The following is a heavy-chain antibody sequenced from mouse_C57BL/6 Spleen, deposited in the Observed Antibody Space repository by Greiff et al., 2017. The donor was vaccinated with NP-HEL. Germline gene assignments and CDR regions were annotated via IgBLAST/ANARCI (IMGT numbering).Heavy chain of an antibody. CDR3: AREGYYGSRGGFAY. J-gene: IGHJ3*01. D-gene: IGHD1-1*01. CDR2: IYPNNGGN. V-gene: IGHV1-34*01. CDR1: GYTFTDYY. Sequence: VQLQQSGPELVKPGASVKMSCKASGYTFTDYYMHWVKQSHGKSLEWIGYIYPNNGGNGYNQKFKGKATLTVDKSSSTAYMERRSLTAEDSADYYCAREGYYGSRGGFAYWGQGTLVTVSA.